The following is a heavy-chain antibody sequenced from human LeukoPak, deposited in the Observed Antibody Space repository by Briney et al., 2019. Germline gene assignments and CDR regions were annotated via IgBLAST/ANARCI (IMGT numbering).Heavy chain of an antibody. CDR3: ARAITINFDY. J-gene: IGHJ4*02. Sequence: SETLSLTCTVSGGSISSGSYYWSWIRQPAGKGLEWIGRIYTSGSTNYNPSLKSRVTISVDTSKNQFSLKLSSVTAADTAVYYCARAITINFDYWGQGILVTVSS. CDR2: IYTSGST. V-gene: IGHV4-61*02. CDR1: GGSISSGSYY. D-gene: IGHD3-3*01.